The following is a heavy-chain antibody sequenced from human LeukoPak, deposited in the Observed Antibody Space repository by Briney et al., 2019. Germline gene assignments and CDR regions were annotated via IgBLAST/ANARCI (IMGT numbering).Heavy chain of an antibody. V-gene: IGHV1-69*13. J-gene: IGHJ6*02. CDR1: GGTFSSYA. Sequence: GASVKVSCKASGGTFSSYAISWVRQAPGQGLEWMGGIIPIFGTANYAQKFQGRVTITADESTSTAYMELSSLRSEDTAVYYCARATPHSRIVVVPGYYGMDVWGQGTTVTVSS. D-gene: IGHD2-2*01. CDR2: IIPIFGTA. CDR3: ARATPHSRIVVVPGYYGMDV.